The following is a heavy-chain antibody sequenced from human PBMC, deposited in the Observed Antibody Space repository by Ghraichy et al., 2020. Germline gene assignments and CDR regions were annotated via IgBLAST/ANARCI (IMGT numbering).Heavy chain of an antibody. Sequence: GGSLRLSCAASGFTFSSYSINWVRQAPGKGLEWVSYISSSSSTIYYADSVKGRFTISRDNAKNSLYLQMNSLRAEDTAVYYCARDLVFYDSSGYYEGYWGQGTLVTVSS. CDR1: GFTFSSYS. J-gene: IGHJ4*02. V-gene: IGHV3-48*01. D-gene: IGHD3-22*01. CDR3: ARDLVFYDSSGYYEGY. CDR2: ISSSSSTI.